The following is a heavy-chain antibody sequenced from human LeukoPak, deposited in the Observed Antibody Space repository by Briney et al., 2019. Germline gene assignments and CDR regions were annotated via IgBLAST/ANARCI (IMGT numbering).Heavy chain of an antibody. Sequence: ASVKVSCKASGYTFTSYGISWVRQAPGQGREWMGWISAYNGNTNYAQKLQGRVTITTDTSTSTAYMELRSLRSDDTAVYYCARGSYPGWYNGEFDYWGQGTLVIVSS. CDR3: ARGSYPGWYNGEFDY. V-gene: IGHV1-18*01. CDR2: ISAYNGNT. J-gene: IGHJ4*02. CDR1: GYTFTSYG. D-gene: IGHD6-19*01.